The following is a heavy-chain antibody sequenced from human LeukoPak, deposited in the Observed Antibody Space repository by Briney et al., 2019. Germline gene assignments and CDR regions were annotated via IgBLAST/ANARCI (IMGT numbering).Heavy chain of an antibody. D-gene: IGHD1-26*01. CDR3: ARDRRGSYFPEKRIDP. J-gene: IGHJ5*02. CDR1: GYTFTSYG. CDR2: ISAYNGNT. Sequence: ASAKVSCKASGYTFTSYGISWVRQAPGQGLEWMGWISAYNGNTNYAQKLQGRVTMTTDTSTSTAYMELRSLRSDDTAVYYCARDRRGSYFPEKRIDPWGQGTLVTVSS. V-gene: IGHV1-18*01.